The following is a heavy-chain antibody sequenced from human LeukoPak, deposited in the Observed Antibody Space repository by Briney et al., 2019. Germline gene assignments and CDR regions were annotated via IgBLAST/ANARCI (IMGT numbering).Heavy chain of an antibody. J-gene: IGHJ5*02. Sequence: ASVKVSCKASGGTFSSYAISWVRQAPGQGLEWMGGIIPIFGTANYAQKFQGRVTITTDESTSTAYMELSSLRSEDTAVYYCDRAALGEMATIDWFDPWGQGTLVTVSS. CDR1: GGTFSSYA. CDR2: IIPIFGTA. D-gene: IGHD5-24*01. CDR3: DRAALGEMATIDWFDP. V-gene: IGHV1-69*05.